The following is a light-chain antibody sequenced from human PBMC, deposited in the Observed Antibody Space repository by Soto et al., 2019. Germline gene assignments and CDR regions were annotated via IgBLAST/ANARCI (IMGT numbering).Light chain of an antibody. J-gene: IGLJ2*01. V-gene: IGLV1-40*01. CDR2: ANS. CDR3: QSYDSSLSGVV. CDR1: SSNIGAGYD. Sequence: QFVLTQPPSVSGAPGQRVTISCTGSSSNIGAGYDVHWYQHLPGTAPKLLIYANSNRPSGVPDRFSGSKSGTSASLAITGLQAEDEADYYCQSYDSSLSGVVFGGGTKLTVL.